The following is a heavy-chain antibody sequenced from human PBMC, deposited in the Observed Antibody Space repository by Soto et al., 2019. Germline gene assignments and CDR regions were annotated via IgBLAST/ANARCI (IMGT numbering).Heavy chain of an antibody. CDR1: GYTFTSYD. Sequence: ASVKVSCKASGYTFTSYDINWVRQATGQGLEWMGWMNPNSGNTGYAQKFQGRVTMTRNTSISTAYMELSSLRSEDTAVYYCAVRLDDYDILTGYYPIDYWGQGTLVTV. CDR2: MNPNSGNT. D-gene: IGHD3-9*01. J-gene: IGHJ4*02. V-gene: IGHV1-8*01. CDR3: AVRLDDYDILTGYYPIDY.